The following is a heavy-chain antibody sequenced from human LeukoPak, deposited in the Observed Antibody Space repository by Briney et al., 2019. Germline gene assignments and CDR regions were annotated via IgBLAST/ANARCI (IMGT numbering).Heavy chain of an antibody. CDR1: GGSISSYY. CDR2: IYYSGST. D-gene: IGHD3-22*01. Sequence: PLETLSLTCTVSGGSISSYYWSWIRQPPGKGLEWIGYIYYSGSTNYNPSLKSRVTISVDTSKNQFSLKLSSVTAADTTVYYCARYYYDSSGYYYFDYWGQGTLVAVSS. J-gene: IGHJ4*02. CDR3: ARYYYDSSGYYYFDY. V-gene: IGHV4-59*08.